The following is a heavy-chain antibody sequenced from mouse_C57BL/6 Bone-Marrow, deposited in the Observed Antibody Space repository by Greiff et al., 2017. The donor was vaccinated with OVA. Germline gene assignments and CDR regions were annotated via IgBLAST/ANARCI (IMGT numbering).Heavy chain of an antibody. J-gene: IGHJ2*01. CDR1: GFTFTGYW. CDR2: ILPGSGST. CDR3: AIITTVVAYYFDY. V-gene: IGHV1-9*01. D-gene: IGHD1-1*01. Sequence: VQLQQSGAELMKPGASVKLSCKATGFTFTGYWIEWVKQRPGHGLEWIGEILPGSGSTNYNEKFKGKATFTADTSSNTAYMQLSSLTTEDSAIYYCAIITTVVAYYFDYWGQGTTLTVTS.